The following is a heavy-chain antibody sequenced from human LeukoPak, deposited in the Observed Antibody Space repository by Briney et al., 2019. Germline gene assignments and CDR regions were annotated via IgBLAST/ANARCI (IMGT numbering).Heavy chain of an antibody. Sequence: GGSLRLSCAASGFTFSSYSMNWVRQAPGKGLEWVSSISSSSSYIYYADSVKGRFTISRDNAKSSLYLQMNSLRAEDTAVYYCARQTGSGLFILPGGQGTLVTVSS. CDR1: GFTFSSYS. J-gene: IGHJ4*02. D-gene: IGHD3/OR15-3a*01. V-gene: IGHV3-21*01. CDR3: ARQTGSGLFILP. CDR2: ISSSSSYI.